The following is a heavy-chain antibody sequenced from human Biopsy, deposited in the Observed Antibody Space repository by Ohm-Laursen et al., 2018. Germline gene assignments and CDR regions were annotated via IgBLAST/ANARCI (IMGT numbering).Heavy chain of an antibody. D-gene: IGHD1-26*01. Sequence: SDTLSLTCTVSGGSISSYYWSWIRQPPGKGLEWIGYIYYTGSTNYNPSLKSRVTIPVDTSMNHLSLRLTFVTAADTAVYYCARHAPSYSGSYWRYFDLWGRGTLVTVSS. CDR2: IYYTGST. CDR1: GGSISSYY. J-gene: IGHJ2*01. V-gene: IGHV4-59*08. CDR3: ARHAPSYSGSYWRYFDL.